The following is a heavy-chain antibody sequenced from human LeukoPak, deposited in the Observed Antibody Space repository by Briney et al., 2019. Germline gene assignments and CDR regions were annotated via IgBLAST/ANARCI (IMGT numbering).Heavy chain of an antibody. CDR2: INSDGSIT. V-gene: IGHV3-74*01. J-gene: IGHJ4*02. CDR3: VRDRPVAGIDY. CDR1: GFTFSSYC. Sequence: RSGGSLTLSCAASGFTFSSYCMHWVRQAPAKGLVWVSRINSDGSITTYADSVKGRFTVSGDNAKNTLYMQMNSLRAEDTAVYYCVRDRPVAGIDYWGQGTLVTVSS. D-gene: IGHD6-19*01.